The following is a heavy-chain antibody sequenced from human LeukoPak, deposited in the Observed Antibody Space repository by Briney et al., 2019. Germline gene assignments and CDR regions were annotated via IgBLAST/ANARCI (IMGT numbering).Heavy chain of an antibody. V-gene: IGHV3-7*01. CDR2: IKQDGSEV. CDR3: ARGRNPYEYCSSTSCQRGVSDY. D-gene: IGHD2-2*01. CDR1: GFSFSTFW. Sequence: GGSLRLSCAASGFSFSTFWMSWVRQAPGKGLEWVANIKQDGSEVHYVDSVEGRFTISRDNAKNSLYLQMNSLRAEDTAVYYCARGRNPYEYCSSTSCQRGVSDYWGQGTLVTVSS. J-gene: IGHJ4*02.